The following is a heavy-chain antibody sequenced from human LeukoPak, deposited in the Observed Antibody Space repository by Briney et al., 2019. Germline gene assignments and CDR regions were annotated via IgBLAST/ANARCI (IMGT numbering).Heavy chain of an antibody. J-gene: IGHJ3*02. D-gene: IGHD3/OR15-3a*01. CDR1: GGSISSSSYY. CDR3: ARMDRDDAFDI. Sequence: SETLSLTCTVSGGSISSSSYYWGWIRQPPGKGLEWIGSTYYSGSTYYNPSLKSRVTISVDTSKNQFSLKLSSVTAADTAVYYCARMDRDDAFDIWGQRTMVTVSS. V-gene: IGHV4-39*01. CDR2: TYYSGST.